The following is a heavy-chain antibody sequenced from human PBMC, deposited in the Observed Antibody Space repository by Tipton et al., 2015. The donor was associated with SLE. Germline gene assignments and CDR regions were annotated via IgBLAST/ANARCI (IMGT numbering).Heavy chain of an antibody. J-gene: IGHJ3*02. D-gene: IGHD6-6*01. CDR2: INDVGGT. CDR1: GASFSDYY. CDR3: ATFFGHSSASPDALDI. Sequence: TLSLTCAVYGASFSDYYWSWIRHPPGKGLEWIGEINDVGGTNFNPSLKSRVTISLDRSKKQLSLELTSLTAADTAVYYCATFFGHSSASPDALDIWGQGTMVTVSS. V-gene: IGHV4-34*01.